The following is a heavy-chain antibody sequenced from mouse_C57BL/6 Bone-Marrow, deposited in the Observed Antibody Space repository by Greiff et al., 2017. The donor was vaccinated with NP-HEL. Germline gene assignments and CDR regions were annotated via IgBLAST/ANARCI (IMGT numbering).Heavy chain of an antibody. Sequence: VQLQQPGAELVRPGTSVKLSCKASGYTFTSYWMHWVKQRPGQGLEWIGVIDPSDSYTNYNQKFKGKATLTVDTSSSTAYMQLSSLTSEDSAVYYCARLAFDYWGQGTTLTVPS. CDR3: ARLAFDY. CDR2: IDPSDSYT. J-gene: IGHJ2*01. V-gene: IGHV1-59*01. CDR1: GYTFTSYW.